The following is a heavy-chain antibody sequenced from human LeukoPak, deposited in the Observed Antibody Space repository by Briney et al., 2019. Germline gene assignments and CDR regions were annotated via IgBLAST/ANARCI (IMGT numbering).Heavy chain of an antibody. D-gene: IGHD3-9*01. CDR2: IYYSGST. V-gene: IGHV4-59*01. Sequence: SETLSLTCTVSGGSISSYYWSWIRQPPGKGLEWIGYIYYSGSTNYNPSLKSRVTISVDTSKNQFSLKLSSVTAADTAVYYCTKTYYDILTGYGGPYYMDVWGKGTTVTVSS. CDR3: TKTYYDILTGYGGPYYMDV. J-gene: IGHJ6*03. CDR1: GGSISSYY.